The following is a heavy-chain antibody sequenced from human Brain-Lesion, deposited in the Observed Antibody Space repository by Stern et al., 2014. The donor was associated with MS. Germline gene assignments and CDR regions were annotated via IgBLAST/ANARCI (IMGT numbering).Heavy chain of an antibody. D-gene: IGHD2-15*01. CDR3: AGEEDIRYCSGGSCTGNWFDP. V-gene: IGHV4-39*02. CDR1: GGSVSSTSYA. CDR2: IYYNGNT. J-gene: IGHJ5*02. Sequence: VQLVESGPGLVKPSETLSLTCTVAGGSVSSTSYAWAWIRQPPGKGLEWIGTIYYNGNTYHSPSLKSRLTLSLETSKNNFSLQLRSVTAADTAVYYCAGEEDIRYCSGGSCTGNWFDPWGQGTLVTVSS.